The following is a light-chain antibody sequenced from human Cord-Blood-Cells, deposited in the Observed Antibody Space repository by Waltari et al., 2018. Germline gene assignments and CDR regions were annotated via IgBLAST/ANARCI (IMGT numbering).Light chain of an antibody. J-gene: IGKJ2*02. Sequence: IQMTQSPFYLSASVGERVTITCRASQSISSYLNWYQQKPGKAPKLLIYAASSLQSGVPSRFSGSGSGTDFTLTISSLQPEDFATYYCQQNNSTPRTFGQGTKLEIK. V-gene: IGKV1-39*01. CDR2: AAS. CDR3: QQNNSTPRT. CDR1: QSISSY.